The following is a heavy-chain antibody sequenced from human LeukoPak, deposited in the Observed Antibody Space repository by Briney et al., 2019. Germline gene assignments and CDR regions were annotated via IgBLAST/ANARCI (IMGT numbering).Heavy chain of an antibody. CDR2: IIPIFDTV. CDR1: GYTLTELS. D-gene: IGHD3-22*01. V-gene: IGHV1-69*13. J-gene: IGHJ4*02. CDR3: ARVFHYYYDSSGYYPGGFDY. Sequence: SVKVSCKVSGYTLTELSMHWVRQAPGQGLEWMGEIIPIFDTVNYAQKFQGRVTITADESTSTAYMELSSLRSEDTALYYCARVFHYYYDSSGYYPGGFDYWGQGTLVTVSS.